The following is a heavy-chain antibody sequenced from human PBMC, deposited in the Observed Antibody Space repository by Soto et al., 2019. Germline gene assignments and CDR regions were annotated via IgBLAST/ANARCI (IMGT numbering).Heavy chain of an antibody. D-gene: IGHD1-26*01. CDR3: AKNQWELLH. J-gene: IGHJ4*02. CDR2: ITASSGAT. CDR1: GFTFSNYG. Sequence: VSLRLSCGASGFTFSNYGMSWVRQAPGKGLEWVSSITASSGATYYPDSVKGRFTISRDNSQNTLYLQMNSLRVDDTAIYFCAKNQWELLHWGQGTLVTVSS. V-gene: IGHV3-23*01.